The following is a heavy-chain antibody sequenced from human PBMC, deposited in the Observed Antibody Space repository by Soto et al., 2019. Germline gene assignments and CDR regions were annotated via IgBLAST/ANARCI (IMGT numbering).Heavy chain of an antibody. Sequence: SETLSLTCTVSGGSISSYYWSWIRQPPGKGLEWIGYIYYSGSTNYNPSLKSRVTISVDTSKNQFSLKLSSVTAADTAVYYCARDRYEAVRGVIDYYYGMDVWGQGTTVTVSS. D-gene: IGHD3-10*01. CDR2: IYYSGST. V-gene: IGHV4-59*01. CDR3: ARDRYEAVRGVIDYYYGMDV. CDR1: GGSISSYY. J-gene: IGHJ6*02.